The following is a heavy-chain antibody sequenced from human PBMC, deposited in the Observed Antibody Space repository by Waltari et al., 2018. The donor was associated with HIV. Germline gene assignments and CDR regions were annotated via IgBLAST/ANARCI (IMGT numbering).Heavy chain of an antibody. V-gene: IGHV3-23*01. CDR3: AKAVMETAVSSPVDC. D-gene: IGHD5-18*01. CDR1: GYTFNNFS. J-gene: IGHJ4*02. Sequence: EVQLLESGGGWVQPGGSLRHSCTASGYTFNNFSMSWVRQAPGKGREWVSVISGSGGTTYYADSVKGRFTVSRDNFKNTVYLQMNSLRAGDTAIYYCAKAVMETAVSSPVDCWGQGALVTVSS. CDR2: ISGSGGTT.